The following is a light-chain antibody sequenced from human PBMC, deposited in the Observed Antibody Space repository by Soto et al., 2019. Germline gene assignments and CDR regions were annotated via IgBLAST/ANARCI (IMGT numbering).Light chain of an antibody. Sequence: EILLTQSPCTLSLSPGKRATLSCRASQSISSSYLAWYKQRPGQAPRLLIYGASSRATGIPGRFSGSGSGTDFTLTISRLEPEDFEVYYCQQYGSSPGTFGQGTKVDIK. J-gene: IGKJ1*01. CDR2: GAS. V-gene: IGKV3-20*01. CDR1: QSISSSY. CDR3: QQYGSSPGT.